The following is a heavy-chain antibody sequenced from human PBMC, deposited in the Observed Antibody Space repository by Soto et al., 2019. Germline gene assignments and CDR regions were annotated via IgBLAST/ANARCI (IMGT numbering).Heavy chain of an antibody. V-gene: IGHV3-48*02. Sequence: GGSLRLSCAASGFTFSSYSRNWVRQAPGKGLEWVSYISSSSSTIYYADSVKGRFTISRDNAKNSLYLQMNSLRDEDTAVYYCARDSAWDSSSWSGLVSYYYYGMDVWGQGTTVTVSS. CDR3: ARDSAWDSSSWSGLVSYYYYGMDV. CDR1: GFTFSSYS. D-gene: IGHD6-13*01. J-gene: IGHJ6*02. CDR2: ISSSSSTI.